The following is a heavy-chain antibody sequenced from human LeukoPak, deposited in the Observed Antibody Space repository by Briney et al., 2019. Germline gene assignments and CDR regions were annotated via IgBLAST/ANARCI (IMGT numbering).Heavy chain of an antibody. J-gene: IGHJ4*02. D-gene: IGHD6-13*01. CDR1: GFTFSSYA. CDR2: ISYDGSNK. CDR3: AREVLGIAIPGPGPYFDY. Sequence: SGRSLRLSCAASGFTFSSYAMHWVRQAPGKGLEWVAVISYDGSNKYYADSVKGRFTISRDNSKNTLYLQMNSLRAEDTAVYYCAREVLGIAIPGPGPYFDYWGQGTLVAVSS. V-gene: IGHV3-30*04.